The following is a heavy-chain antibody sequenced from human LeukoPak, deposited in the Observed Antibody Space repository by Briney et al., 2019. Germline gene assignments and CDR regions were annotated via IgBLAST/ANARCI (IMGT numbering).Heavy chain of an antibody. D-gene: IGHD3-22*01. V-gene: IGHV1-69*13. J-gene: IGHJ4*02. CDR1: GGTFSSYA. Sequence: SVKVSCKASGGTFSSYAISWVRQAPGQGLEWMGGIIPIFGTANYAQKFQGRVTITADESTSTAYMELSSLRSEDTAVYYCARVGSRGYYDSSGYYGVYYFDYWGQGTLVTVSS. CDR2: IIPIFGTA. CDR3: ARVGSRGYYDSSGYYGVYYFDY.